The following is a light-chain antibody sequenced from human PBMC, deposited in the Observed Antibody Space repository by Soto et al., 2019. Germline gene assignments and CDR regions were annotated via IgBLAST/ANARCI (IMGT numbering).Light chain of an antibody. CDR3: LQYNSDPYT. J-gene: IGKJ2*01. CDR1: QGIRND. CDR2: AAS. Sequence: DVQMTQSPSSLSASVGDRVTITCRASQGIRNDLNWYQFKPGKAPKRLIHAASSLQSGVPSRFSGSGSGTEFTLTISSLQPEHFATYYCLQYNSDPYTFGQGTNLEIK. V-gene: IGKV1-17*01.